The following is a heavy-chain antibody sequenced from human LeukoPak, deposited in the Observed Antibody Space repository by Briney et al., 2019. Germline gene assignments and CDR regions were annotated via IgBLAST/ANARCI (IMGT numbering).Heavy chain of an antibody. Sequence: GGSLRLSCAASGFTFSSYSMNWVRQAPGKGLEWVSGISGSGGTTYYTDSVEGRFTISRDKSKNKLCLQMNSLRAEDTAVYYCAKDSNYYGSGSYLDYWGQGTLVTVSS. J-gene: IGHJ4*02. D-gene: IGHD3-10*01. CDR3: AKDSNYYGSGSYLDY. CDR1: GFTFSSYS. V-gene: IGHV3-23*01. CDR2: ISGSGGTT.